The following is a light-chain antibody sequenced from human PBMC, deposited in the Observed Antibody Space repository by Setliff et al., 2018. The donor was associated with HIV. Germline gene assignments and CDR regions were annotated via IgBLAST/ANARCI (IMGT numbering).Light chain of an antibody. J-gene: IGLJ1*01. CDR1: SSDVGGYNY. Sequence: QSALTQPRSVSGSPGQSVTISCTGTSSDVGGYNYVSWYQHHPGKAPKLMIYDVSKRPSGVSNRFSGSKSGNTASLTISGLQAEDEADYYCSSYTSSSTFVFGTGTKVTV. V-gene: IGLV2-11*01. CDR2: DVS. CDR3: SSYTSSSTFV.